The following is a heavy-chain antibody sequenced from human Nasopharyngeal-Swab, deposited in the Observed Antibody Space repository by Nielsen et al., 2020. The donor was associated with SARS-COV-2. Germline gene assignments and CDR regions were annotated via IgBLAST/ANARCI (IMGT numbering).Heavy chain of an antibody. Sequence: WIRQPPGKGLEWIGSIYYSGSTYYNPSLKSRVTISVDTSENQFSLKLSSVTAADTAVYYCARVPRDHYYYGMDVWGQGTTVTVSS. CDR2: IYYSGST. J-gene: IGHJ6*02. CDR3: ARVPRDHYYYGMDV. D-gene: IGHD5-24*01. V-gene: IGHV4-39*07.